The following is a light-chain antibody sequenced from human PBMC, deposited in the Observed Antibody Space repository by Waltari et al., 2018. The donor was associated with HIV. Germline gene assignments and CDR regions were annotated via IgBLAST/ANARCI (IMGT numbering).Light chain of an antibody. J-gene: IGLJ2*01. CDR3: CSHAGTTTLV. V-gene: IGLV2-23*02. CDR2: DIN. CDR1: SSDVGGYNY. Sequence: QSALTQPASVSGSPGQSITISCTGTSSDVGGYNYVYWYQQHPGKAPKLLIYDINKRPSGVSNRFSGSKSGNTASLTISGVQAEDEADYYCCSHAGTTTLVFGGGTKLTVL.